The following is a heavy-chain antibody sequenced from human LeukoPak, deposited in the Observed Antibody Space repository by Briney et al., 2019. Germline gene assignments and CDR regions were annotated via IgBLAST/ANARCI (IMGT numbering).Heavy chain of an antibody. V-gene: IGHV3-23*01. D-gene: IGHD2-2*01. CDR2: ISGSGGST. Sequence: PGGSLRLSCAASGFTFSSYAMSWVRQAPGKVLEWVSAISGSGGSTYYADSVKGRFTISRDNSKNTLYLQMNSLRAEDTAVYYCAKGGYCSSTSCYYYYGMDVWGKGTTVTVSS. CDR1: GFTFSSYA. CDR3: AKGGYCSSTSCYYYYGMDV. J-gene: IGHJ6*04.